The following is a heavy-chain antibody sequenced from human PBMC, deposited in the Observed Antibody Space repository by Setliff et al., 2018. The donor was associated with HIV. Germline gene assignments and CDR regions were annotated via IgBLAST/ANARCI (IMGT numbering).Heavy chain of an antibody. Sequence: VASVKVSCKASGYTFTSYGISWVRQAPGRGLEWMGWISAYDGNTDQAQRFRDRVTMTRDTSIGTAYMELNNLKFEDTAVYYCARARRDSYDRGRRNHYYIDVWGKGTTVTVSS. CDR2: ISAYDGNT. J-gene: IGHJ6*03. D-gene: IGHD3-22*01. CDR3: ARARRDSYDRGRRNHYYIDV. V-gene: IGHV1-18*01. CDR1: GYTFTSYG.